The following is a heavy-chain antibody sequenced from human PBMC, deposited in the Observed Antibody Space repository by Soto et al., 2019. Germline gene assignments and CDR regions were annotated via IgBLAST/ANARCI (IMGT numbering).Heavy chain of an antibody. J-gene: IGHJ6*02. CDR3: ARDSADIVVVPAAIEWAYYYYGMDV. CDR2: INPSGGST. D-gene: IGHD2-2*01. V-gene: IGHV1-46*02. CDR1: VYTLESYY. Sequence: SAEVTCEESVYTLESYYMRWLQQYNRQGLEWMGIINPSGGSTSYAQKFQGRVTMTRDTSTSTVYMELSSLRAEDTAVYYCARDSADIVVVPAAIEWAYYYYGMDVWGQGTTVTVSS.